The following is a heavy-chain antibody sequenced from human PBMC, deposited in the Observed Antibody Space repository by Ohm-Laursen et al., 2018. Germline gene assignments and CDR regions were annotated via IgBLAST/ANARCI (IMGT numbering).Heavy chain of an antibody. Sequence: SLRLSCAASGFIFSNYWMTWVRQAPGKGLEWVANIRKDGGETYYVDSVKGRFTISRDNAKNSLYLQINSLKGEDTAVCFCARDPTFHAFDIWGQGTMVTVSS. J-gene: IGHJ3*02. CDR2: IRKDGGET. CDR3: ARDPTFHAFDI. V-gene: IGHV3-7*01. D-gene: IGHD2/OR15-2a*01. CDR1: GFIFSNYW.